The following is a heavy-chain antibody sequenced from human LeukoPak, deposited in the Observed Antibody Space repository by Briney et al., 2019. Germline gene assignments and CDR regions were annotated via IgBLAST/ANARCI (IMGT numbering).Heavy chain of an antibody. CDR1: GFTFSSYG. D-gene: IGHD3-3*01. CDR3: AGFSPDFWSGYYDWFDP. V-gene: IGHV3-30*02. Sequence: GGSLRLSCAASGFTFSSYGMHWVRQAPGKGLEWVAFIRYDGSNKYYADSVKGRFTISRDNSKNTLYLQMNSLRAEDTAVYYCAGFSPDFWSGYYDWFDPWGQGTPVTVSS. J-gene: IGHJ5*02. CDR2: IRYDGSNK.